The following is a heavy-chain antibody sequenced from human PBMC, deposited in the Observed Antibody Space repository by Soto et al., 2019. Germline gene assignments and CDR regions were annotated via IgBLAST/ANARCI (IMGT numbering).Heavy chain of an antibody. CDR2: INAGNGNT. CDR3: AREVDPSYYYYGMDV. D-gene: IGHD3-9*01. J-gene: IGHJ6*02. Sequence: ASVKVSSKASGYTFTRYAMHWVPQAPGQRLEWMGWINAGNGNTKYSQKFQGRVTITRDTSASTAYMELSSLRSEDTAVYYCAREVDPSYYYYGMDVWGQGTTVTVSS. CDR1: GYTFTRYA. V-gene: IGHV1-3*01.